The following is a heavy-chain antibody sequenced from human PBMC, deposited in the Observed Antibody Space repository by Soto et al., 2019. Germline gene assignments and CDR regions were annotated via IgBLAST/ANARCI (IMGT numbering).Heavy chain of an antibody. CDR3: ARASDYYYYGMDV. V-gene: IGHV3-23*01. CDR2: ISGSGGTI. J-gene: IGHJ6*02. Sequence: VQLLESGGGLVQPGGSLRLSCAASGFTFSSYAMSWVRQAPGKGLEWVSAISGSGGTIYYADSVKGRFTISRDNAKNSLYLQMNSLRAEDTAVYYCARASDYYYYGMDVWGQGTTVTVSS. CDR1: GFTFSSYA.